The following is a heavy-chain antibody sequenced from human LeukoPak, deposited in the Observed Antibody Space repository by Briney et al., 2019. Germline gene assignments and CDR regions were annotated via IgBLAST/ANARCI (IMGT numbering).Heavy chain of an antibody. CDR2: IYTSGTT. Sequence: PSETLSLTCTVSGGSIRSGSNYWTWIRQPAGKGLEWIGRIYTSGTTHYNPSLKSRVTISVDTSKNQFSLKLSSVTAADTAVYYCARSLDGYNPGDYWGQGTLVTVSS. CDR1: GGSIRSGSNY. J-gene: IGHJ4*02. CDR3: ARSLDGYNPGDY. V-gene: IGHV4-61*02. D-gene: IGHD5-24*01.